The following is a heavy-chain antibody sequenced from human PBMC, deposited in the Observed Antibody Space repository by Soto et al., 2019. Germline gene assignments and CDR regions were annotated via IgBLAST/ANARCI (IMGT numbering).Heavy chain of an antibody. Sequence: ASVKVSCKASGYTFTSYYMHWVRQAPGQGLEWMGIINPSGGSTSYAQKFQGRVTMTRDTSTSTAYMELRSLRSDDTAVYYCARDSLVTMIVVVTHFDYWGQGTLVTVSS. CDR3: ARDSLVTMIVVVTHFDY. V-gene: IGHV1-46*01. CDR1: GYTFTSYY. J-gene: IGHJ4*02. D-gene: IGHD3-22*01. CDR2: INPSGGST.